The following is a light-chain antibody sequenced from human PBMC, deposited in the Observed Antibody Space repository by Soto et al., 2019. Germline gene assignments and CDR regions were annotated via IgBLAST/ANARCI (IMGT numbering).Light chain of an antibody. CDR2: DVS. CDR1: SSDVGGYNY. CDR3: SSYTSSSTHVV. Sequence: QSALTQPASVSGSPGQSITISCTGTSSDVGGYNYVSWYQQHPGKAPKLMIYDVSNRPSGVSDRFSGSKSGNTASLTISGLQAEDEAEYDCSSYTSSSTHVVFGGGTKVTLL. V-gene: IGLV2-14*01. J-gene: IGLJ2*01.